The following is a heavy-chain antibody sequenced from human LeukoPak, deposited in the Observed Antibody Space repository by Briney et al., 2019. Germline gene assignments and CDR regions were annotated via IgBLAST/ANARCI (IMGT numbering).Heavy chain of an antibody. D-gene: IGHD2-8*01. CDR3: AREGYCTNGVCFDRWFDP. CDR1: GYTFTGYY. J-gene: IGHJ5*02. CDR2: INPNSGGT. Sequence: ASVKVSCKASGYTFTGYYMHWVRQAPGQGLEWMGWINPNSGGTNYAQKFQGRVTMTRDTSISTAYMELSRLRSDDTAVYYCAREGYCTNGVCFDRWFDPWGQGILVTVSS. V-gene: IGHV1-2*02.